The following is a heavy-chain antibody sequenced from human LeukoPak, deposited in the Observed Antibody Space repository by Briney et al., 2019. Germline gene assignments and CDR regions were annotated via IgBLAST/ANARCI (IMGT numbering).Heavy chain of an antibody. J-gene: IGHJ6*03. CDR1: GYKFVYYY. V-gene: IGHV1-69*06. CDR2: IIPIFGTA. Sequence: SVKVSCKSSGYKFVYYYIHWVRQAPGQGLEWMGGIIPIFGTANYAQKFQGRVTITADKSTSTAYMELSSLRSEDTAVYYCARGGSSSLLGIDYYYYMDVWGKGTTVTVSS. D-gene: IGHD6-13*01. CDR3: ARGGSSSLLGIDYYYYMDV.